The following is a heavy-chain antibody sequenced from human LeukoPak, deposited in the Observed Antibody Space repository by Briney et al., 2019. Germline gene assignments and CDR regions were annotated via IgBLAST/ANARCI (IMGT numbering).Heavy chain of an antibody. V-gene: IGHV3-7*03. J-gene: IGHJ3*02. CDR3: ARETPYYYDSSDAFDI. D-gene: IGHD3-22*01. Sequence: GSLRLSCAASGFTFSSYWMSWVRQAPGKGLEWVASIKHDGSEKYYVDSVKGRFTISRDNAKKSLYLQMNSLRAEDTAVYYCARETPYYYDSSDAFDIWGQGTMVTVSS. CDR1: GFTFSSYW. CDR2: IKHDGSEK.